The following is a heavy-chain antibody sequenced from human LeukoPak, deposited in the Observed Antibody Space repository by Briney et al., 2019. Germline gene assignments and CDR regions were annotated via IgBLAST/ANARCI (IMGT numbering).Heavy chain of an antibody. Sequence: SVTVSCQASGYTFTSYGLSWVRQAPGQGLEWMEWISPYNGNTNYAQKLQGRVTMTTDTSTSTAYMELRSLRSDDTAVYYCARVPNPGWPGYQLLSVDYWGQGTLVTVSS. J-gene: IGHJ4*02. D-gene: IGHD2-2*01. CDR1: GYTFTSYG. CDR3: ARVPNPGWPGYQLLSVDY. V-gene: IGHV1-18*01. CDR2: ISPYNGNT.